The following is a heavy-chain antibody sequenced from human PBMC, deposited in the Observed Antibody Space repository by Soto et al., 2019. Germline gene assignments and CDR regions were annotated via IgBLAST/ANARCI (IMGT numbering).Heavy chain of an antibody. D-gene: IGHD3-10*01. CDR2: IYPMDSDT. CDR1: GYTFTSYG. CDR3: ARQYYYGSGSLKYYFDS. J-gene: IGHJ4*02. Sequence: GASVKVSCKASGYTFTSYGISWVRQAPGQGLEWMGIIYPMDSDTRYSPSFEGQVTISVDKSNSTAFLQWDSLKASDSGMYYCARQYYYGSGSLKYYFDSWGQGTMVTVSS. V-gene: IGHV5-51*01.